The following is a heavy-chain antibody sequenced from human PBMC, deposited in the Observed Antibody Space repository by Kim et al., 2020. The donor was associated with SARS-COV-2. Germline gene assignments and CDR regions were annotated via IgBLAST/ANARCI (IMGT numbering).Heavy chain of an antibody. D-gene: IGHD3-3*01. CDR2: ISGSGGST. V-gene: IGHV3-23*01. Sequence: GGSLRLSCAASGFTFSSYAMSWVRQAPGKGLEWVSAISGSGGSTYYADSGKGRFTISRDNSKNTLYLQMNSLRAEDTAVYYCAKDVFYDFWRGYYWAYWGQGTLVPVST. CDR3: AKDVFYDFWRGYYWAY. J-gene: IGHJ4*02. CDR1: GFTFSSYA.